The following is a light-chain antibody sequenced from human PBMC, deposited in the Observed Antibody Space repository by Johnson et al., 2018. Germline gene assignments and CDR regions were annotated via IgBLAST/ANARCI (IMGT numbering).Light chain of an antibody. CDR3: GTWDSSLSAGNV. J-gene: IGLJ1*01. V-gene: IGLV1-51*02. CDR1: SSNIGNNY. CDR2: ENN. Sequence: QSVLTQPPSVSAAPGQKVTISCSGSSSNIGNNYVSWYQQLPGTATKLLIYENNKRPSGIPDRFSGSKSGTSATLGITGLQTGDEADYYCGTWDSSLSAGNVFGTGTKGTVL.